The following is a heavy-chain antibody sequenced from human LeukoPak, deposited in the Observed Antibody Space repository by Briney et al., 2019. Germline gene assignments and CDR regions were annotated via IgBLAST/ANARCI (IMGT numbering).Heavy chain of an antibody. J-gene: IGHJ4*02. D-gene: IGHD5-18*01. CDR1: GFTFSDYY. CDR2: ISSSGSTI. CDR3: ARDFERYSYGFDY. Sequence: PGGSLRLSCAASGFTFSDYYMSWIRQAPGKGLEWVSYISSSGSTIYYADSVKGRFTISRDNAKNSLYLQMNSLRAEGTAVYYCARDFERYSYGFDYWGQGALVTVSS. V-gene: IGHV3-11*01.